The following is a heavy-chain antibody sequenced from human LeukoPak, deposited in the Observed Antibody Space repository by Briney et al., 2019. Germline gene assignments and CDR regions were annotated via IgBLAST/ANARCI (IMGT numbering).Heavy chain of an antibody. CDR2: MSPNSGDT. Sequence: ASVKVSCKASGYTYTTHDINWVRQATGQGLEWLGWMSPNSGDTGYAQKFQGRVTMTSDSSISTAYMELSSLRSEDTAIYYCVRTPPNWGFDYWGQGTLVTVSS. CDR3: VRTPPNWGFDY. J-gene: IGHJ4*02. V-gene: IGHV1-8*01. D-gene: IGHD7-27*01. CDR1: GYTYTTHD.